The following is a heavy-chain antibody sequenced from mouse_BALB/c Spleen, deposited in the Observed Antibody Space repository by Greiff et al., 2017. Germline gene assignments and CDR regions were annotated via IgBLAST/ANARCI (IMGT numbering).Heavy chain of an antibody. CDR2: IWAGGST. D-gene: IGHD1-1*01. V-gene: IGHV2-9*02. Sequence: VMLVESGPGLVAPSQSLSITCTVSGFSLTSYGVHWVRQPPGKGLEWLGVIWAGGSTNYNSALMSRLSISKDNSKSQVFLKMNSLQTDDTAMYYCARDPPYYGSSPRAMDYWGQGTSVTVSS. CDR3: ARDPPYYGSSPRAMDY. J-gene: IGHJ4*01. CDR1: GFSLTSYG.